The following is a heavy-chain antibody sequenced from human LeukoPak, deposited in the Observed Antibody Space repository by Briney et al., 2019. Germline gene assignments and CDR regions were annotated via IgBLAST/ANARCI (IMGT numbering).Heavy chain of an antibody. D-gene: IGHD1-26*01. CDR2: ISGSGGST. CDR3: AKGIHSGSYSPPAFDI. CDR1: GFTFSTFA. J-gene: IGHJ3*02. Sequence: GGSLRLSCAAPGFTFSTFAMSWVRPAPGKGLESVSTISGSGGSTYYADSVKGRFTISRDNSKNTLYLQMNSLRAEDTAVYYCAKGIHSGSYSPPAFDIWGQGTMVTVSS. V-gene: IGHV3-23*01.